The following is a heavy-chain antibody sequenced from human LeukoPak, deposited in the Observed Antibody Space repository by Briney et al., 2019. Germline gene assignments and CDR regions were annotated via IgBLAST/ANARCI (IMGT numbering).Heavy chain of an antibody. J-gene: IGHJ4*02. CDR1: GFTFDDYA. D-gene: IGHD1-26*01. V-gene: IGHV3-9*01. CDR2: ISWNSGSI. Sequence: GGSLRLSCAASGFTFDDYAMHWVRQAPGKGLEWVSGISWNSGSIGYADSVKGRFTISRDNAKNSLYLQMNSLRAEDTAVYYCARDADPSEGGAIDYWGQGTLVTVSS. CDR3: ARDADPSEGGAIDY.